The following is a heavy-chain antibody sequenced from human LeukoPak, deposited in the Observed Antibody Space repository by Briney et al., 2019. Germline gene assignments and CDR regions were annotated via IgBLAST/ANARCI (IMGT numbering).Heavy chain of an antibody. CDR1: GFTFSTYT. CDR2: ISSNGGTT. Sequence: GGSLRLSCSASGFTFSTYTMHWVRQAPGKGLEYVSAISSNGGTTYYADSVEGRFTISRDNSENTVDLQMSSLRDEDTAVYYCVKDSWGFHYWGQGTLVIVSS. J-gene: IGHJ4*02. CDR3: VKDSWGFHY. V-gene: IGHV3-64D*09. D-gene: IGHD3-16*01.